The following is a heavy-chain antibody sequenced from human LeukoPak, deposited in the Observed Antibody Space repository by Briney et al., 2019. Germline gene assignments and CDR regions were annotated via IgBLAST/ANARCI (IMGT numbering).Heavy chain of an antibody. CDR3: AREGRAKMATISLRRYFDY. V-gene: IGHV1-2*06. Sequence: ASVKVSCKASGYTFTGYYMHWVRQALGQGPEWMGRINPNSGGTNYAQKFQGRVTKTRDTSISTAYMELSRLRSDDTAVYYCAREGRAKMATISLRRYFDYWGQGTLVTVSS. J-gene: IGHJ4*02. CDR1: GYTFTGYY. D-gene: IGHD5-24*01. CDR2: INPNSGGT.